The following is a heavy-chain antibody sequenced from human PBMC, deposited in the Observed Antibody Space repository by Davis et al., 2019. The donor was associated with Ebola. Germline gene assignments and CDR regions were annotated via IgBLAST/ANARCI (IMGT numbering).Heavy chain of an antibody. J-gene: IGHJ4*02. Sequence: SVKVSCKASVGTFSSYAISWVRQAPGQGLEWMGGIIPIFGTANYAQKFQGRVTITADESTSTAYMELSSLRSEDTAVYYCARVNKQGWLHIDYWGQGTLVTVSS. CDR1: VGTFSSYA. CDR2: IIPIFGTA. D-gene: IGHD5-24*01. CDR3: ARVNKQGWLHIDY. V-gene: IGHV1-69*13.